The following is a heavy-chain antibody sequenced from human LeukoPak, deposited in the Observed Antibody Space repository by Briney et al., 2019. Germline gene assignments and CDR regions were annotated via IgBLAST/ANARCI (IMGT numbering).Heavy chain of an antibody. CDR2: IRSKPYAGRT. Sequence: PGGSLRLSCAAAGFTFGGYYMSWVRQAPGKGLEYLCFIRSKPYAGRTEYAASLKGRFIITRDDSKSLATLQLNSLKNAEPTVDYCTRATCPSTNCGCFYYYQFVDVWGKGTTVTVSS. V-gene: IGHV3-49*04. CDR3: TRATCPSTNCGCFYYYQFVDV. CDR1: GFTFGGYY. J-gene: IGHJ6*03. D-gene: IGHD2-2*01.